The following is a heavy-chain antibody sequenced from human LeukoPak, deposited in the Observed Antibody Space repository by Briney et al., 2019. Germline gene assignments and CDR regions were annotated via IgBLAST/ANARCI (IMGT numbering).Heavy chain of an antibody. J-gene: IGHJ4*02. D-gene: IGHD5-24*01. CDR1: GFTFSSYA. Sequence: GRSLRLSCAASGFTFSSYAMHWVRQAPGKGLEWVAVISYDGSNKYYADSVKGRFTISRDNSKNTLYLQMNSLRAEDTAVYYCAREGDGTKAPFDYWGQGTLVTVSS. CDR2: ISYDGSNK. CDR3: AREGDGTKAPFDY. V-gene: IGHV3-30-3*01.